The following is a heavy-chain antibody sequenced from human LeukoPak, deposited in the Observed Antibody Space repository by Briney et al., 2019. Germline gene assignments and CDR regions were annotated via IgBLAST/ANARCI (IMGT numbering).Heavy chain of an antibody. CDR3: ARIHRYCSGGACYVLDN. Sequence: SETLSLTCTVSGGSVSSGTYYWSWTRQPPGKGLEWIGYIYYSGSTNYNPSLKSRVTISVDTSKNQCSLRLSSVTSADTAVYYCARIHRYCSGGACYVLDNWGQGTLVAVSS. J-gene: IGHJ4*02. V-gene: IGHV4-61*01. D-gene: IGHD2-15*01. CDR2: IYYSGST. CDR1: GGSVSSGTYY.